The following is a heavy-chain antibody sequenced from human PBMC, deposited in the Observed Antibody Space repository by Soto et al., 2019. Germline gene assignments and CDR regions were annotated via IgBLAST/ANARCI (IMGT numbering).Heavy chain of an antibody. CDR2: SFYSGIT. D-gene: IGHD3-10*01. Sequence: QVQLQESGPRLVKPLQTLSLTCTVSGDSINSGDYYWSWIRQPPGRGLEWVGYSFYSGITDYNPSLKRRMTISMDTSKNQFSLRLNSVTAADTAVYFCARWSGVGVAGMDVWGQGTTVSVSS. V-gene: IGHV4-30-4*01. CDR3: ARWSGVGVAGMDV. CDR1: GDSINSGDYY. J-gene: IGHJ6*02.